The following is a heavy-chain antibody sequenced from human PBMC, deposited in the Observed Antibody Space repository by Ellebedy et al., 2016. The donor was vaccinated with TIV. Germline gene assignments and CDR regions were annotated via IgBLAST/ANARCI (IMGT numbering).Heavy chain of an antibody. Sequence: PGGSLRLSCAASGFTFSDFGMHWVRQAPGKGLEWVTFIQYDGTNKYYTDSVKGRFTISRDNSKNTLYLEMTSLRVEDTAVYYCAKDQVDYWGQGTLVTVSS. V-gene: IGHV3-30*02. CDR2: IQYDGTNK. J-gene: IGHJ4*02. CDR3: AKDQVDY. CDR1: GFTFSDFG.